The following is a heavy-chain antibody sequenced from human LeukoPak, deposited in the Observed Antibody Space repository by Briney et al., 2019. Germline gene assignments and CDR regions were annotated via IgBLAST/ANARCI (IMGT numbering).Heavy chain of an antibody. V-gene: IGHV1-8*03. CDR2: MNPNSGNT. CDR3: ARGIHDYYYYYYMDV. CDR1: GYTFTSYD. J-gene: IGHJ6*03. Sequence: GASVNVSCKASGYTFTSYDINWVRQATGQGLEWMGWMNPNSGNTGYAQKFQGRVTITRNTSISTAYMELSSLRSEDTAVYYCARGIHDYYYYYYMDVWGKGTTVTVSS.